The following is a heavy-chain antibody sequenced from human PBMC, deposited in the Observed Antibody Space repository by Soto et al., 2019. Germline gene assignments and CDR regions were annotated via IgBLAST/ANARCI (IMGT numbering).Heavy chain of an antibody. J-gene: IGHJ5*02. CDR3: ARCPIDHNWFDP. CDR1: GSDITTYY. CDR2: IYDTGST. V-gene: IGHV4-59*01. Sequence: PSETLFLTCTVSGSDITTYYWSWLRQSPGKGLEWIGHIYDTGSTTYNPSLKSRVTISVDTSNKQFSLRLTSVTAADTAVYYCARCPIDHNWFDPWGQGTLVTVSS. D-gene: IGHD3-9*01.